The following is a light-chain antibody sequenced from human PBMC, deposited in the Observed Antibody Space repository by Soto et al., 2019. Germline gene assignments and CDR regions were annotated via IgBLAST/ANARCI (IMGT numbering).Light chain of an antibody. CDR1: QDISNN. V-gene: IGKV1-33*01. CDR3: QQYDSLFT. Sequence: LQMTQSPSYLSASVGDRVTITCQARQDISNNLNWYQHKPGKTPKLLIYEASELETGVPTRFSGRGSGTDFTFTITNLQPEDIATYYCQQYDSLFTFGPGTKLDLK. CDR2: EAS. J-gene: IGKJ3*01.